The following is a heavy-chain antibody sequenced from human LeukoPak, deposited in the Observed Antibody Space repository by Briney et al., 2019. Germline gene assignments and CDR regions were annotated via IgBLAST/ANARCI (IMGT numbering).Heavy chain of an antibody. Sequence: SETLSLTCAVYGGSFSGYYWSWIRQPPGKGLEWIGEINHSGSTNYNPSLKSRVTISVDTSKNQFFLKLSSVTAADTAVYYCARGYYYDSRGYYFPHDAFDIWGQGTMVTVSS. CDR3: ARGYYYDSRGYYFPHDAFDI. CDR2: INHSGST. J-gene: IGHJ3*02. CDR1: GGSFSGYY. D-gene: IGHD3-22*01. V-gene: IGHV4-34*01.